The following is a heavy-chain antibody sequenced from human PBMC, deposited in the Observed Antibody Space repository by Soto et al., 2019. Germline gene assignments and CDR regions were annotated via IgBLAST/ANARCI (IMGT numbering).Heavy chain of an antibody. CDR3: ARRSTGNYYYYYMDV. CDR2: IYYSGST. Sequence: SETLSLTCTVSGGSISSYYWSWIRQPPGKGLEWIGYIYYSGSTNYNPSLKSRVTISVDTSKNQFSLKLSSVTAADTAVYYCARRSTGNYYYYYMDVWGKGTTVTVS. CDR1: GGSISSYY. V-gene: IGHV4-59*01. D-gene: IGHD3-10*01. J-gene: IGHJ6*03.